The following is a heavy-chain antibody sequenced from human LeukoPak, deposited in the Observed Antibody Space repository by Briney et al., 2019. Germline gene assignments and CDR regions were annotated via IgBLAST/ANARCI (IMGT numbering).Heavy chain of an antibody. CDR3: ARDRRQRDYFDF. CDR1: RGSITIRNYY. D-gene: IGHD1-1*01. CDR2: VYSSGSL. V-gene: IGHV4-39*07. Sequence: SETLSLTCTVSRGSITIRNYYWAWIRQPPGRQLEWIGSVYSSGSLYYNPSLKSRVTISVDTSNNHFSLRLNSVTAADTAVYYCARDRRQRDYFDFWGQGARVTVSS. J-gene: IGHJ4*02.